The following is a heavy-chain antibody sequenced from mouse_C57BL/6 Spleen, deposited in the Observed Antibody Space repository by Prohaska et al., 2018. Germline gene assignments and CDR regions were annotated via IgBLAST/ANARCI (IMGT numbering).Heavy chain of an antibody. CDR3: TGPGSSLGD. Sequence: EVKLEESGGGLVQPGGSMKPSCVASGFSFSHYWMNWLRQSPEKVLELVAQISLTSDNYATHYAEAVKGRFTISRNDYKSSVNLQMNNLRAEDTGIYYCTGPGSSLGDWGQGTTLTVSS. CDR1: GFSFSHYW. J-gene: IGHJ2*01. CDR2: ISLTSDNYAT. V-gene: IGHV6-3*01. D-gene: IGHD1-1*01.